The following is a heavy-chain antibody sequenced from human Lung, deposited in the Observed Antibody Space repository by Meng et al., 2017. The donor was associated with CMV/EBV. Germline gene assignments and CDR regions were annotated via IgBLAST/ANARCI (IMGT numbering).Heavy chain of an antibody. D-gene: IGHD3-3*01. Sequence: SETLSLTXSVTGDSISSFYWTWIRQPPGKGLEWIGEINHSGSTNYNPSLKSRVTISVDTSKNQFSLKLSSVTAADTAVYYCARAWYYDFLAEKGNNWFDPWGQGTLVTVSS. V-gene: IGHV4-34*01. CDR1: GDSISSFY. J-gene: IGHJ5*02. CDR2: INHSGST. CDR3: ARAWYYDFLAEKGNNWFDP.